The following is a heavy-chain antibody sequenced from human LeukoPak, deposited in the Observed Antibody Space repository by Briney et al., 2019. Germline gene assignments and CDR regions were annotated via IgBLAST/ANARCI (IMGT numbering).Heavy chain of an antibody. V-gene: IGHV4-59*11. CDR3: ARLLDNDSSGSPDTFDV. CDR1: GGSMTSHY. J-gene: IGHJ3*01. D-gene: IGHD3-22*01. CDR2: IYYSGRT. Sequence: SETLCLTCTVSGGSMTSHYWSWIRQPPGKGLEHIGHIYYSGRTYYKPSLQSRVTISVDTSKNHFSLGLTSVTAADTAVYYCARLLDNDSSGSPDTFDVWGQGTMVTVSS.